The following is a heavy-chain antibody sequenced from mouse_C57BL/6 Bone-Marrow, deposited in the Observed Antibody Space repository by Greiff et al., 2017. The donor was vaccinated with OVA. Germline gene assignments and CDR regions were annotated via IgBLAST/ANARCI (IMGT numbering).Heavy chain of an antibody. Sequence: QVQLQQSGAELVRPGASVTLSCKASGYTFTDYDMHWVKQTPVHGLEWIGAIDPETGGTAYNQTFTGKAILTADKSSSTAYMELSSLTSEDSAVYYWRRWDAWVFAYWGQGTLLTVSA. J-gene: IGHJ3*01. CDR1: GYTFTDYD. V-gene: IGHV1-15*01. D-gene: IGHD4-1*01. CDR3: RRWDAWVFAY. CDR2: IDPETGGT.